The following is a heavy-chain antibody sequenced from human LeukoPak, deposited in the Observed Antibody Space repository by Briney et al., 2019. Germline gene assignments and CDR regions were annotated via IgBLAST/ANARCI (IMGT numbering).Heavy chain of an antibody. CDR3: AKGSTTVVTPDY. CDR2: IRYDGRNK. V-gene: IGHV3-30*02. Sequence: GGSLRLSCAASGFTFSNYGMQWVRQAPGKGLEWVTFIRYDGRNKYYADSVKGRFTISRDNSKNTLYLQMNSLRAEDTAVYYCAKGSTTVVTPDYWGQGTLVTVSS. D-gene: IGHD4-23*01. J-gene: IGHJ4*02. CDR1: GFTFSNYG.